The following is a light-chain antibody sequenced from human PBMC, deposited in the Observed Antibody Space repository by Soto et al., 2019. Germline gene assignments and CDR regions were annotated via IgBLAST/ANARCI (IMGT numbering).Light chain of an antibody. Sequence: QSALTQPASVSGSPGQSITISCTGTSSDVGGSNYVSWYQQHPGTSPKLMIYEVSNRPSGVSNRFSGSKSGNTAALIISGLQAEDEGDYYCSSYTARSTWVFGGGTKLTVL. CDR3: SSYTARSTWV. CDR2: EVS. V-gene: IGLV2-14*01. J-gene: IGLJ3*02. CDR1: SSDVGGSNY.